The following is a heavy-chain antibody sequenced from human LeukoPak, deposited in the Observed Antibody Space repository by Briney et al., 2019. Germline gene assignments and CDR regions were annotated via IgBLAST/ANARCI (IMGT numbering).Heavy chain of an antibody. D-gene: IGHD2-15*01. V-gene: IGHV1-24*01. Sequence: ASVKVSCKVSGYTLTELSMHWVRQAPGKGLEWMGGFGPEDGETIYAQKFQGRVTMTEDTSTDTAYMELSSLRSEDTAVYYCATAFQVAATYDYWGQGTLVTVSS. J-gene: IGHJ4*02. CDR3: ATAFQVAATYDY. CDR2: FGPEDGET. CDR1: GYTLTELS.